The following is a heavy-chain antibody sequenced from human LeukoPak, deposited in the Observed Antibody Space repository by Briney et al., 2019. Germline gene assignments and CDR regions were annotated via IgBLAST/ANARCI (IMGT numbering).Heavy chain of an antibody. V-gene: IGHV4-31*03. CDR1: GGSISSGGYY. J-gene: IGHJ3*02. CDR2: IYYSGST. Sequence: SQTLSLTCTVSGGSISSGGYYWSWIRQHPGKGLEWIGYIYYSGSTYYNPSLKSRVTISVDTSENQFSLKLSSVTAADTAVYYCARDRYNYGDYPDAFDIWGQGTMVTVSS. CDR3: ARDRYNYGDYPDAFDI. D-gene: IGHD4-17*01.